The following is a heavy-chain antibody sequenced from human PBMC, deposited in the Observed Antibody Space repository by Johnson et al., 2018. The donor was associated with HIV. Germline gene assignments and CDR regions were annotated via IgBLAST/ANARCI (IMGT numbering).Heavy chain of an antibody. J-gene: IGHJ3*02. V-gene: IGHV3-11*04. Sequence: QLVESGGGLVQPGGSLRLSCAASGFTFSDYYMSWIRQAPGKGLEWVSYISSSGSTIYYADSVKGRFTISRDNAKNSLYLQMNSLRVEDTAVYYCASSYDSSGFDAFDIWGQGTMVTVSS. CDR2: ISSSGSTI. CDR3: ASSYDSSGFDAFDI. CDR1: GFTFSDYY. D-gene: IGHD3-22*01.